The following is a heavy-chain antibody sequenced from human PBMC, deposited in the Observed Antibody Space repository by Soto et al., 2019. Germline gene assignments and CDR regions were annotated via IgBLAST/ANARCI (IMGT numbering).Heavy chain of an antibody. J-gene: IGHJ5*02. Sequence: HLVQSGPEVKKPGASVTVSCKTSGDTFTNFGLSWVRQAPGQGLEWMGWIATYNSNKNYAQKFQGRLTLTTDTSTCTGYMELKSLQYDDTAVYYCARVLRGVVNWFDPWGQGTLVTVSS. D-gene: IGHD3-10*01. CDR3: ARVLRGVVNWFDP. V-gene: IGHV1-18*01. CDR1: GDTFTNFG. CDR2: IATYNSNK.